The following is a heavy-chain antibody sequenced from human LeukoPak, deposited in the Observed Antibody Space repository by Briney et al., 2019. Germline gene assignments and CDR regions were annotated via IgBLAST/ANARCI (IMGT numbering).Heavy chain of an antibody. Sequence: GGCLRLSCAASGFTFNTYSMNGARQAPGKGVEWVSSIDSSSGSMFYADSLKGGFIISRNNANNSLYLQMHRLRAEDTAVYYCERERRGVATGFDYWGQGTLLTVSS. V-gene: IGHV3-21*06. J-gene: IGHJ4*02. CDR2: IDSSSGSM. CDR3: ERERRGVATGFDY. D-gene: IGHD5-12*01. CDR1: GFTFNTYS.